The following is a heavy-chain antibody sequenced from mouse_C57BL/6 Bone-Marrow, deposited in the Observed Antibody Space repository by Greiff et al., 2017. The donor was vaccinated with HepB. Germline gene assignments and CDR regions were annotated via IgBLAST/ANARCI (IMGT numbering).Heavy chain of an antibody. D-gene: IGHD4-1*01. J-gene: IGHJ2*01. CDR2: ISSGGSYT. CDR1: GFTFSSYG. V-gene: IGHV5-6*01. CDR3: AIPNWEGYYFDY. Sequence: EVQVVESGGDLVKPGGSLKLSCAASGFTFSSYGMSWVRQTPDKRLEWVATISSGGSYTYYPDSVKGRFTISRDNAKNTLYLQMSSLKSEDTAMYYCAIPNWEGYYFDYWGQGTTLTVSS.